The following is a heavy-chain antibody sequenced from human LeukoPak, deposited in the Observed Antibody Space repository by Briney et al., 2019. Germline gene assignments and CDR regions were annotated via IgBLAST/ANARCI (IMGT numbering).Heavy chain of an antibody. V-gene: IGHV1-69*04. CDR1: GGTFNNYA. Sequence: SVTVSCKASGGTFNNYAISWVRQAPGQGLEWMGRIIPILGISNYPQKFQGRVTITADKSTSTAYMELSSLRSEDTGGYECGTRGLLCSSTSCYPLGAWDYGRDVWGQGNPGTASS. D-gene: IGHD2-2*01. J-gene: IGHJ6*02. CDR2: IIPILGIS. CDR3: GTRGLLCSSTSCYPLGAWDYGRDV.